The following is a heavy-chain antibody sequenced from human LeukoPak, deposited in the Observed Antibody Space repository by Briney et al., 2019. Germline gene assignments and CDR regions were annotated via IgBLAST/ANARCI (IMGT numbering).Heavy chain of an antibody. V-gene: IGHV3-23*01. Sequence: GGSLRLSCAASGFTFSSYAMSWVRKAPGKGLEWVSVISGSGGSTYYADSVKGRFTISRDNSKNTLYLQMNSLRAEDTAVYYCAKALLTTATTTAGDYWGQGTLVTVSS. CDR2: ISGSGGST. CDR1: GFTFSSYA. J-gene: IGHJ4*02. CDR3: AKALLTTATTTAGDY. D-gene: IGHD4-17*01.